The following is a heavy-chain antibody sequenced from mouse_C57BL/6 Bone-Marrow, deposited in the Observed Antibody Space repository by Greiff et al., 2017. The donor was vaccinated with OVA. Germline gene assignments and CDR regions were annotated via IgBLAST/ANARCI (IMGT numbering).Heavy chain of an antibody. D-gene: IGHD2-4*01. V-gene: IGHV14-4*01. Sequence: EVQLQQSGAELVRPGASVKLSCTASGFNIKDDYMHWVKQRPEQGLEWIGWIDPENGDTEYASKFQGKATITADTSSNTAYLQLSSLTSEDTAVDYCTTFYYDYDNDWGQGTTLTVSS. J-gene: IGHJ2*01. CDR3: TTFYYDYDND. CDR1: GFNIKDDY. CDR2: IDPENGDT.